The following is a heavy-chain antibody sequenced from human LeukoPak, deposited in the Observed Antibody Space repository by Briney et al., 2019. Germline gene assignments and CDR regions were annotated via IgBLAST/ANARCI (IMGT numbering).Heavy chain of an antibody. V-gene: IGHV3-48*01. CDR2: ISSDSSTI. J-gene: IGHJ4*02. D-gene: IGHD3-16*01. CDR1: GFTFSSYA. Sequence: GGSLRLSCAASGFTFSSYAMNWVRQAPGKGLEWLSYISSDSSTIYSADSVKGRFTISRDNAKNSLYLQMHSLRAEDTAVYYCARHYGGIDYWGQGTLVTVSS. CDR3: ARHYGGIDY.